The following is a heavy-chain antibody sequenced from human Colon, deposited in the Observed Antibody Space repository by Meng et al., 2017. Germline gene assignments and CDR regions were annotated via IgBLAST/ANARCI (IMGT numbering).Heavy chain of an antibody. J-gene: IGHJ4*02. CDR3: ARYCASTNCYTGFDF. V-gene: IGHV4-31*03. CDR2: IYYSGNT. CDR1: VGSISSGGYY. Sequence: QVQLQESGPGLVKPSQTLSLTCTVSVGSISSGGYYWSWIRQPPGKGLEWIGYIYYSGNTYYNPSLKRRVTISVDTSKNQFSLKLSSVTAADTAVYYCARYCASTNCYTGFDFWGQGTLVTVSS. D-gene: IGHD2-2*02.